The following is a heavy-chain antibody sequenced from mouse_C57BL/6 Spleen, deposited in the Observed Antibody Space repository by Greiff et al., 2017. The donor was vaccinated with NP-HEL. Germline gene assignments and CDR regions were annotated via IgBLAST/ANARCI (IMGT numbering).Heavy chain of an antibody. CDR3: ARTIYYYYEDYFDY. V-gene: IGHV1-20*01. CDR1: GYSFTGYF. Sequence: EVQLQESGPELVKPGDSVKISCKASGYSFTGYFMNWVMQSHGKSLEWIGRINPYNGDTFYNQKFKGKATLTVDKSSSTAHMELRSLTSEDSSVYYCARTIYYYYEDYFDYWGQGTTLTVSS. D-gene: IGHD2-4*01. CDR2: INPYNGDT. J-gene: IGHJ2*01.